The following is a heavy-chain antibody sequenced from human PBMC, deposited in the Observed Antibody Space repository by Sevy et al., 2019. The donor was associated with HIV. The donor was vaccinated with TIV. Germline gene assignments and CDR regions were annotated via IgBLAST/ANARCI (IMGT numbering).Heavy chain of an antibody. D-gene: IGHD2-2*01. J-gene: IGHJ4*02. CDR1: GYTFTGYY. CDR2: INPNSGGT. CDR3: ARDPVPAAASPFDY. Sequence: ASLKVSCKASGYTFTGYYMHWVRQAPGQGLEWMGRINPNSGGTNYAQKFQGRVTMTRDTSISTAYMELSRLRSDDTAVYYCARDPVPAAASPFDYWGQGTLVTVSS. V-gene: IGHV1-2*06.